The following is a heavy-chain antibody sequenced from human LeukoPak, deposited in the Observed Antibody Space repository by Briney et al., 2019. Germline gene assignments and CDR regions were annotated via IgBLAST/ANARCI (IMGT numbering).Heavy chain of an antibody. D-gene: IGHD6-19*01. CDR2: INWNGDRT. CDR3: ARNAGAGTFYYYMDV. V-gene: IGHV3-20*01. CDR1: GFTFDDYG. J-gene: IGHJ6*03. Sequence: GGSLRPSCAVSGFTFDDYGMSWVRQAPGKGLEWVSGINWNGDRTGYADSVKGRCTISRDKAKNALYLQMNSLRAEDTALYHCARNAGAGTFYYYMDVWGKGTTVTVSS.